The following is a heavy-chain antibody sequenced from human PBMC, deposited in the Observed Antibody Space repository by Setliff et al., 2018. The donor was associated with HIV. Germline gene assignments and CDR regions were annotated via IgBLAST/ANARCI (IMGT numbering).Heavy chain of an antibody. D-gene: IGHD3-9*01. V-gene: IGHV3-7*05. CDR3: AGSILTGYYTFGADY. J-gene: IGHJ4*02. Sequence: PGGSLRLSCAASGFTFSTYWMSWVRQAPGKGLEWVANIKQDGSEKNYMDSVKGRFTISRDNAKNSLYLQMNSLRVEDTAVYYCAGSILTGYYTFGADYWGQGTLVTVSS. CDR1: GFTFSTYW. CDR2: IKQDGSEK.